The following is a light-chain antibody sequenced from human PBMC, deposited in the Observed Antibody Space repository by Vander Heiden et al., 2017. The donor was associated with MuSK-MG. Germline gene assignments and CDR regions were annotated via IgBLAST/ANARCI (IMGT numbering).Light chain of an antibody. Sequence: DMKMTESPSSLSASVGDRVTITCRASQSISSYLNWYQQKPGKAPKLLIYAASSLQSGVPSRFSGSGSGTDFTLTISRLQPEDFATCYCQQSYSTPLTFGGGTKVEIK. CDR2: AAS. CDR3: QQSYSTPLT. J-gene: IGKJ4*01. V-gene: IGKV1-39*01. CDR1: QSISSY.